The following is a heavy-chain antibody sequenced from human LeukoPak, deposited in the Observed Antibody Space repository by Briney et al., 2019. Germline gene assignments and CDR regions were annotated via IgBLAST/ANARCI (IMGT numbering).Heavy chain of an antibody. CDR2: IWYDGSNK. Sequence: PGKSLRLSCTASGFTFSSYGMHWVRQAPGKGLEWVAAIWYDGSNKYHADSVKGRFTISRDNSKNTLYLQMNSLRAEDTAVYYCARDNNWTPDYWGQGTLVTVSS. CDR3: ARDNNWTPDY. D-gene: IGHD3/OR15-3a*01. CDR1: GFTFSSYG. V-gene: IGHV3-33*01. J-gene: IGHJ4*02.